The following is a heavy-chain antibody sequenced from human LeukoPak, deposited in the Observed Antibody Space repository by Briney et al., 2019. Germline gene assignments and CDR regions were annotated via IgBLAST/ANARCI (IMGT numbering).Heavy chain of an antibody. CDR3: ARHFPYNWNDETFDI. Sequence: SETLSLTCTVSGGSISSYYWSWIRQPPGKGLEWIGYIYYSGSTNYNPSLKSRVTISVDTSKNQFSLKLSSVTAADTAVYYCARHFPYNWNDETFDIWGQGTMVTVSS. CDR1: GGSISSYY. CDR2: IYYSGST. J-gene: IGHJ3*02. D-gene: IGHD1-20*01. V-gene: IGHV4-59*08.